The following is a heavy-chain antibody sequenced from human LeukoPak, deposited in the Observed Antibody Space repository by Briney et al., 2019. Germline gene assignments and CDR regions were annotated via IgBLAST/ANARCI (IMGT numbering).Heavy chain of an antibody. CDR2: IYYSGST. CDR1: GGSISSGGYY. J-gene: IGHJ5*02. V-gene: IGHV4-31*03. CDR3: ARDLRRYSSSSRWFDP. D-gene: IGHD6-6*01. Sequence: SETLSLTCTVSGGSISSGGYYWSWIRQHPGKGLEWIGYIYYSGSTYYNPSLKSRVTISVDTSKNQFSLKLSSVTAADTAVYYCARDLRRYSSSSRWFDPWGQGTLVTVSS.